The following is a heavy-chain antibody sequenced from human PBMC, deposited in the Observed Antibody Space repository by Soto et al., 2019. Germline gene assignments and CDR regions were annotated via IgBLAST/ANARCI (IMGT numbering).Heavy chain of an antibody. D-gene: IGHD5-12*01. J-gene: IGHJ4*02. Sequence: PSETLSLTCTVSGGSVSSGSYYWSWIRQPPGKGLEWIGMISYSGRTYYSPSLKSRVTISADTSKNQLSLRLSSVTAADTAVFHCMNYNSGWKYWGQGTVVTVSS. CDR1: GGSVSSGSYY. CDR2: ISYSGRT. CDR3: MNYNSGWKY. V-gene: IGHV4-39*01.